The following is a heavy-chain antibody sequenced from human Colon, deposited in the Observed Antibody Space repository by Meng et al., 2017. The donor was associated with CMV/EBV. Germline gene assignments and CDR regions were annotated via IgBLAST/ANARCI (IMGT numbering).Heavy chain of an antibody. Sequence: GESLRLSCAGSGFIFSSYGMNWVRQAPGKGLEWVSSITTANAYKSYAESVKGRFTISRDDAKSSLFLQMDSLRVDDTAVYYCARPLSPRSAYSALLAFWGQGTLVTVSS. CDR2: ITTANAYK. V-gene: IGHV3-21*06. J-gene: IGHJ4*02. CDR1: GFIFSSYG. D-gene: IGHD2-15*01. CDR3: ARPLSPRSAYSALLAF.